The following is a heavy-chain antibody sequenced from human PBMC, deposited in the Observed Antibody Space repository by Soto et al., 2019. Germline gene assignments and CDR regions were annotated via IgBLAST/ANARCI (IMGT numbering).Heavy chain of an antibody. Sequence: ASVKVSCKASGYTFTSYGISWVRQAPGQGREWMGWISAYNGNTNYAQKLQGRVTMTTDTSTSTAYMELRSLRSDDTAVYYCARTPGTTSYYCMDVWGKGTTVTVSS. CDR1: GYTFTSYG. V-gene: IGHV1-18*01. CDR2: ISAYNGNT. J-gene: IGHJ6*03. CDR3: ARTPGTTSYYCMDV. D-gene: IGHD1-7*01.